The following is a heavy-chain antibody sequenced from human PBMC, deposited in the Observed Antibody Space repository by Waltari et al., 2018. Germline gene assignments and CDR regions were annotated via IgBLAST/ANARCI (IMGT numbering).Heavy chain of an antibody. J-gene: IGHJ6*02. CDR2: IYRSGVT. Sequence: QVQLQESGPGLAKASQTLSLTCDVSGGSISNLNFYWSWIRQPAGKGLEWIGRIYRSGVTDYNPALRGRATMFLDMSKNQCSLTVDSLIAADTAVDYCAVSPDTATSRAAFHFWGPGTTVSVSS. CDR3: AVSPDTATSRAAFHF. D-gene: IGHD5-18*01. CDR1: GGSISNLNFY. V-gene: IGHV4-61*02.